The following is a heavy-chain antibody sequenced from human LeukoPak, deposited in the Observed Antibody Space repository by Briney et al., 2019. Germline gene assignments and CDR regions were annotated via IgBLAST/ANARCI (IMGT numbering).Heavy chain of an antibody. Sequence: PSETLSLTCTVSGGSISSSSYYWGWIRQPPGKGLEWIGSIYYSGSTYYNPSLKSRGTISVDTSKNQFSLKLSSVPAADPAVYYCARLSPGLLLWFGEPSHFDYWGQGTLVTVSS. CDR2: IYYSGST. D-gene: IGHD3-10*01. CDR3: ARLSPGLLLWFGEPSHFDY. J-gene: IGHJ4*02. V-gene: IGHV4-39*01. CDR1: GGSISSSSYY.